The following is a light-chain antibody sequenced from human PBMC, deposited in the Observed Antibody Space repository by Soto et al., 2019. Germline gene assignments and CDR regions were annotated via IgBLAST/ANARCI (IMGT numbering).Light chain of an antibody. J-gene: IGLJ1*01. CDR1: RSDVGAYDY. Sequence: QSVLTQPASVSGSPGQSITISCTGTRSDVGAYDYVSWYQQHPGEVPKLMIFDVSDRPSGVSNRFSGSKSGNTASLTISGLQAEDEADYYCSSFTTSTSYVFGTRTKLTVL. CDR2: DVS. V-gene: IGLV2-14*03. CDR3: SSFTTSTSYV.